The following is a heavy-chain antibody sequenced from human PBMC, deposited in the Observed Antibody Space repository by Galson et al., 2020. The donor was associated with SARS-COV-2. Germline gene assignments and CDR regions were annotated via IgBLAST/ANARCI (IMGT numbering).Heavy chain of an antibody. V-gene: IGHV7-4-1*02. Sequence: ASVKVSCKASGYTFTSYGISWVRQAPGQGLEWMGWINTNTGNPTYAQGFTGRFVFSLDTSVSTAYLQISSLKAEDTAVYYCARAEEGIVVVPAAIGRDYYYYMDVWGKGTTVTVSS. D-gene: IGHD2-2*01. J-gene: IGHJ6*03. CDR2: INTNTGNP. CDR1: GYTFTSYG. CDR3: ARAEEGIVVVPAAIGRDYYYYMDV.